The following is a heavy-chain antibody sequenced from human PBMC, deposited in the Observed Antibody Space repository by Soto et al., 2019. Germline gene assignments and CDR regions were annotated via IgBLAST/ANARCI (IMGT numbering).Heavy chain of an antibody. D-gene: IGHD7-27*01. Sequence: SETLSLNCTVSGGSICSAAYCWSWIRQSPDKGLEWIGHIYDGGTTYSSPSLKGRVTISADTSETQFSLKLNSVSAADTAVYYCARGPSGDKVDYWGQGIQVTVSS. V-gene: IGHV4-30-4*01. CDR2: IYDGGTT. CDR1: GGSICSAAYC. J-gene: IGHJ4*02. CDR3: ARGPSGDKVDY.